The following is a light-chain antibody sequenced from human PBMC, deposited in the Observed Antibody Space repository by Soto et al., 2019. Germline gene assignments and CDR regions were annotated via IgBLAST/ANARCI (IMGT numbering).Light chain of an antibody. CDR2: EGS. Sequence: QSALAQPASVSGSPGQSITISCTGTSSDVGSYNLVSWYQQHPGKAPKLMIYEGSKRPSGVSNRFSGSKSGNTASLTISGLQAEDEADYYCCSYAGNNNYVFGTGTKSPS. V-gene: IGLV2-23*01. J-gene: IGLJ1*01. CDR1: SSDVGSYNL. CDR3: CSYAGNNNYV.